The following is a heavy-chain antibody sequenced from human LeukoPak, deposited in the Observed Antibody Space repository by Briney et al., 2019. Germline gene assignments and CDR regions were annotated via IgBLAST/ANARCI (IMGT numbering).Heavy chain of an antibody. CDR1: GGSFRGYY. CDR3: ARVGRYCSSTSCYYNMDV. J-gene: IGHJ6*02. D-gene: IGHD2-2*01. V-gene: IGHV4-34*01. Sequence: PSETLSLTCAVYGGSFRGYYWSWIRQPPGKGLEWIGEINHSGSTNYNPSLKSRVTISVDTSKNQFSLKLSSVTAADTAVYYCARVGRYCSSTSCYYNMDVWGQGTTVTVSS. CDR2: INHSGST.